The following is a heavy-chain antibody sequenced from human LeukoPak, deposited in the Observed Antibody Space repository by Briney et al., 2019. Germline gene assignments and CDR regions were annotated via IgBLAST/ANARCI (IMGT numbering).Heavy chain of an antibody. CDR1: GFIFSSYA. V-gene: IGHV3-23*01. D-gene: IGHD3-22*01. Sequence: PGGSLRLSCAASGFIFSSYAMNWVRQAPGKGLEWVSALSGSGDTTYYADSVKGRFTISRDNSKDTLYLQMNSLRAEDTAVYYCAKGLRSSGYSLFDYWGQGTLVTVSS. CDR3: AKGLRSSGYSLFDY. CDR2: LSGSGDTT. J-gene: IGHJ4*02.